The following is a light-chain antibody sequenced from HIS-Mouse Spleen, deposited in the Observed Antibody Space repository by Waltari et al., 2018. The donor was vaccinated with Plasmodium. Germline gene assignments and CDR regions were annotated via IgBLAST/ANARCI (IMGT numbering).Light chain of an antibody. CDR3: YSTDSSGNHRV. J-gene: IGLJ3*02. Sequence: SYELTQPPSVSVSPGHTARIPCSAAALPKTYAFWYQQKSGQAPVLVIYEDSKRPSGIPERFSGSSSGTMATLTISGAQVEDEADYYCYSTDSSGNHRVFGGGTKLTVL. CDR2: EDS. V-gene: IGLV3-10*01. CDR1: ALPKTY.